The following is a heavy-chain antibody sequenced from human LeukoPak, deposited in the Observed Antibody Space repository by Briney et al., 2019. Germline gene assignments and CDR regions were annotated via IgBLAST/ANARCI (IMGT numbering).Heavy chain of an antibody. J-gene: IGHJ6*02. D-gene: IGHD3-10*01. Sequence: GGSLRLSCAASGFTFSSYGMHWVRQAPGKGLEWVAVISYDGSNKYYADSVKGRFTISRDNSKNTLYLQMNSLRAEDTAVYYCARNSGSWTYGMDVWGLGTTVTVSS. V-gene: IGHV3-30*03. CDR2: ISYDGSNK. CDR1: GFTFSSYG. CDR3: ARNSGSWTYGMDV.